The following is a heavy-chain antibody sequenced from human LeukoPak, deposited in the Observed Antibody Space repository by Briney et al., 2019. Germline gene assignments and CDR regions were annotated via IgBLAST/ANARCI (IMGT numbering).Heavy chain of an antibody. J-gene: IGHJ3*02. D-gene: IGHD4-17*01. V-gene: IGHV4-59*08. CDR3: AGPTVTTSSPNLRAFDI. Sequence: SETLSLTCTVSGGSISSYYWSWIRQPPGKGLEWIGHIYYSGSTNYNPSLKSRVTISVDTSKNQFSLKLSSVTAADTAVYYCAGPTVTTSSPNLRAFDIWGQGTMVTVSS. CDR2: IYYSGST. CDR1: GGSISSYY.